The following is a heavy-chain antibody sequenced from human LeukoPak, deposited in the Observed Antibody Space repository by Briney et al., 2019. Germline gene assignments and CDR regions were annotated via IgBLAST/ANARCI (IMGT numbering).Heavy chain of an antibody. J-gene: IGHJ3*02. CDR1: GLTFSSYA. V-gene: IGHV3-30-3*01. CDR3: ARDGDLGAFDI. Sequence: GGSLRLSCAASGLTFSSYAMHWVRQAPGKGLEWVAVISYDGSNKYYADSVKGRFTISRDNSKNTLYLQMNSLRAEDTAVYYCARDGDLGAFDIWGQGTMVTVSS. CDR2: ISYDGSNK. D-gene: IGHD3-10*01.